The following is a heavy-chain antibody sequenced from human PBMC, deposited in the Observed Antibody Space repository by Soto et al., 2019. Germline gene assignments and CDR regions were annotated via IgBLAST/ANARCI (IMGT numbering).Heavy chain of an antibody. J-gene: IGHJ1*01. CDR3: ARGVLRSLMTGTQTPAYFQE. Sequence: ASVKVSCKASGGTFSSYAISWVRQAPGQGLEWMGGIIPIFGTANYAQKFQGRVTITADESTSTAYMELSSLRSEDTAVYYCARGVLRSLMTGTQTPAYFQEWGQGTLVTVSS. CDR2: IIPIFGTA. V-gene: IGHV1-69*13. CDR1: GGTFSSYA. D-gene: IGHD1-7*01.